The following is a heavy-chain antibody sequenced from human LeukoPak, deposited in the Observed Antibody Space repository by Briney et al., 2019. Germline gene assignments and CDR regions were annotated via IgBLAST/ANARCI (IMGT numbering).Heavy chain of an antibody. J-gene: IGHJ4*02. CDR3: ASSPGSWLYYFDY. D-gene: IGHD6-13*01. CDR1: GGSIRSSNYY. V-gene: IGHV4-39*07. Sequence: PSETLSLTCTASGGSIRSSNYYWGWIRQPPGKGLEWIGSIYYSGSTYYNPSLKSRVTISVDTSKNQFSLKLSSVTAADTAVYYCASSPGSWLYYFDYWGQGTLVTVSS. CDR2: IYYSGST.